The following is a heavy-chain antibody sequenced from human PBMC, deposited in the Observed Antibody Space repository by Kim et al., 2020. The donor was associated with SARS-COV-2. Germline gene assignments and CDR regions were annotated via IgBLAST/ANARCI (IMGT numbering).Heavy chain of an antibody. CDR1: GFTVSSNY. V-gene: IGHV3-66*01. CDR2: IYSGGST. D-gene: IGHD2-15*01. CDR3: ARDRGWYCSGGSCYYDYYYGMDV. J-gene: IGHJ6*02. Sequence: GGSLRLSCAASGFTVSSNYMSWVRQAPGKGLEWVSVIYSGGSTYYADSVKGRFTISRDNSKNTLYLQMNSLRAEDTAVYYCARDRGWYCSGGSCYYDYYYGMDVWGQGTTVTVSS.